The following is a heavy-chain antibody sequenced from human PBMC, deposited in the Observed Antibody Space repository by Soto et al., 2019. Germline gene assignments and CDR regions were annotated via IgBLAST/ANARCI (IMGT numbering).Heavy chain of an antibody. Sequence: GGSQRVSWAAAGCTFIGYSRSWVRKKPGKGLEWVSGISAGGGTTYYADSVKGRFTISRDNSKNTLYLQMNSLRAEDTAVYYCAKNPGYYYDSTGYHFDYWGQGTLVTVS. CDR1: GCTFIGYS. CDR2: ISAGGGTT. J-gene: IGHJ4*02. V-gene: IGHV3-23*01. CDR3: AKNPGYYYDSTGYHFDY. D-gene: IGHD3-22*01.